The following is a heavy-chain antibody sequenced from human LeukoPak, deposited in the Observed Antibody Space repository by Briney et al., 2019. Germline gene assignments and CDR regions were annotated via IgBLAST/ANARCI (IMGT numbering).Heavy chain of an antibody. V-gene: IGHV1-18*01. CDR1: GYTFTSYG. CDR3: ARHLGATVNTLYYFDY. CDR2: ISAYNGNT. J-gene: IGHJ4*02. D-gene: IGHD4-17*01. Sequence: GASVKVSCKASGYTFTSYGISWVRQAPGQGLEWMGWISAYNGNTNYAQKLQGRVTMTTDTSTSTAYMELRSLRSDDTAVYYCARHLGATVNTLYYFDYWGQGTLVTVSS.